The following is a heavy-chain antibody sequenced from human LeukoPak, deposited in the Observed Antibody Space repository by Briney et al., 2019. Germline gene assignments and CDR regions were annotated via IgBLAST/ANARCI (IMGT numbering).Heavy chain of an antibody. CDR3: ARRKGTMVRGVTDV. V-gene: IGHV4-34*01. D-gene: IGHD3-10*01. J-gene: IGHJ6*02. Sequence: SETLSLTCAVYGGSFSGYYWSWIRQPPGKGLEWIGEINHSGSTNYNPSLKSRVTISVDTSKNQFSLKLSSVTAADTALYYCARRKGTMVRGVTDVWGQGTTVTVSS. CDR2: INHSGST. CDR1: GGSFSGYY.